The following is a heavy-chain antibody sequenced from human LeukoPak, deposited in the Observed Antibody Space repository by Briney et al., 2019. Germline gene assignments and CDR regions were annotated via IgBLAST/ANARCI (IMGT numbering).Heavy chain of an antibody. J-gene: IGHJ3*02. V-gene: IGHV3-53*01. Sequence: PGGSLRLSCAASGFTVSSNYMSWVRQAPGKGLEWVSVIYSGGSTYYADSVKGRFTISRDNSKNTLYLQMNSLRAEDTAVYYCARDPGGPHTVKWDAFDIWAKGQWSPSLQ. CDR3: ARDPGGPHTVKWDAFDI. D-gene: IGHD2-2*02. CDR1: GFTVSSNY. CDR2: IYSGGST.